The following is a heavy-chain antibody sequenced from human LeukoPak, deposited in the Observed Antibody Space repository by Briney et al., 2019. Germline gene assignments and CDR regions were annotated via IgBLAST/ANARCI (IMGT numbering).Heavy chain of an antibody. J-gene: IGHJ6*03. CDR3: ARGRTGVVVVPAARYYMDV. D-gene: IGHD2-2*01. Sequence: SETLSLTCAVYGGTFSGYYWSWIRQPPGKGLEWIGEINHSGSTNYNPSLKSRVTISVDTSKNQFSLKLSSVTAADTAVYYCARGRTGVVVVPAARYYMDVWGKGTTVTVSS. CDR2: INHSGST. V-gene: IGHV4-34*01. CDR1: GGTFSGYY.